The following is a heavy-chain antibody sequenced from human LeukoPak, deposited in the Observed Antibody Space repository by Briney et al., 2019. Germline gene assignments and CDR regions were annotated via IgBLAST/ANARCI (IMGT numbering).Heavy chain of an antibody. D-gene: IGHD3-10*01. CDR2: IKQDGSEK. V-gene: IGHV3-7*03. J-gene: IGHJ5*02. CDR1: GFTFSSYW. CDR3: ARDHSIYGSGSYRIDP. Sequence: GGSLRLSCAASGFTFSSYWMSWVRQAPGKGLEWVANIKQDGSEKYYVDSVKGRFTISRDNAKNSLYLQMNSLRAEDTAVYYCARDHSIYGSGSYRIDPWGQGTLVTVSS.